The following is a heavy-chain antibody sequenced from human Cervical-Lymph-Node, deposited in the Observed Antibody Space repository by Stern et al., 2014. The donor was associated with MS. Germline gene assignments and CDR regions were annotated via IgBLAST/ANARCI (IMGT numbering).Heavy chain of an antibody. CDR3: ARPLNDDYSWFDP. D-gene: IGHD4-17*01. CDR1: GYTFTGYY. V-gene: IGHV1-2*02. J-gene: IGHJ5*02. Sequence: VQLVESGAEVKKPGASVKVSCTASGYTFTGYYMHWVRQAPGQGLEWMGWINPNSGGTNYAQKFQGRVTMTRDTSISTAYMELSRLRSDDTAVYYCARPLNDDYSWFDPWGQGTLVTVSS. CDR2: INPNSGGT.